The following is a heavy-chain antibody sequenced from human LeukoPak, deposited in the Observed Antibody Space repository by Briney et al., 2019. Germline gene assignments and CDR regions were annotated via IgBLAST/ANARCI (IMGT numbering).Heavy chain of an antibody. J-gene: IGHJ4*02. V-gene: IGHV1-18*01. CDR3: ARDGYFDH. Sequence: ASVKVSCKASAYTFTNYGIAWVRQAPGQGLEGMGWISAHNGNTNYAQKLQGRVTMTTDTSSSTAYMAASDPAYDGTAGHYCARDGYFDHWGQGTLVTVSS. CDR2: ISAHNGNT. CDR1: AYTFTNYG.